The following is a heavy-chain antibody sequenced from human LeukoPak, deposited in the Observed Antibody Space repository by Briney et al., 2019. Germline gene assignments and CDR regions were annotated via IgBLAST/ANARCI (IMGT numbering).Heavy chain of an antibody. Sequence: ASVKVSCKASGYTFTSYGIRWVRQAPGQGLEWMGWISAYNGNTNYAQKLQGRVTMTTDTSTSTAYMELRSLRSDDTAVYYCARDLPILGYCSGGSCDAFDIWGQGTMVTVSS. CDR3: ARDLPILGYCSGGSCDAFDI. CDR2: ISAYNGNT. D-gene: IGHD2-15*01. J-gene: IGHJ3*02. V-gene: IGHV1-18*01. CDR1: GYTFTSYG.